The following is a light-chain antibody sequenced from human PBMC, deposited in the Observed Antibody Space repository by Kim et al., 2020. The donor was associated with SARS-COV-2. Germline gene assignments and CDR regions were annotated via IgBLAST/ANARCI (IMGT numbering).Light chain of an antibody. V-gene: IGLV3-21*04. CDR3: QVWDSSSDRFYV. Sequence: PGKTARSTCGGNNIGSKSVHWYQQKPGQAPVLVIYYDSDRPSGIPELFSGSNSGNTATLTISRVEAGDEADYYCQVWDSSSDRFYVFGTGTKVTVL. CDR2: YDS. J-gene: IGLJ1*01. CDR1: NIGSKS.